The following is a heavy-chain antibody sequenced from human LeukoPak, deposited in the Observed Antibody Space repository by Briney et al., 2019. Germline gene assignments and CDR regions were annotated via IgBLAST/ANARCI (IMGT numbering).Heavy chain of an antibody. CDR1: GFTFSNYG. CDR3: AELGITMIGGV. V-gene: IGHV3-48*01. J-gene: IGHJ6*04. CDR2: ISSSGSTI. Sequence: PGGSLRLSCATSGFTFSNYGMHWVRQAPGKGLEWVSYISSSGSTIYYADPVKGRFTISRDNSKNTLYLQMNSLRAEDTAVYYCAELGITMIGGVWGKGTTVTISS. D-gene: IGHD3-10*02.